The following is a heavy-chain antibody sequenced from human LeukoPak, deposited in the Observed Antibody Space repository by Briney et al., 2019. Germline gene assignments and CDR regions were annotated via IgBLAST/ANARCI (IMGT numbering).Heavy chain of an antibody. CDR2: ISAYNGNT. CDR3: ARDGTYYYDSTVLS. D-gene: IGHD3-22*01. CDR1: GYTFTSYG. J-gene: IGHJ5*02. Sequence: ASVKVSRKASGYTFTSYGISWVRQAPGQGLEWMGWISAYNGNTNYAQKLQGRVTMTTDTSTSTAYMELRSLRSDDTAVYYCARDGTYYYDSTVLSWGQGTLVTVSS. V-gene: IGHV1-18*01.